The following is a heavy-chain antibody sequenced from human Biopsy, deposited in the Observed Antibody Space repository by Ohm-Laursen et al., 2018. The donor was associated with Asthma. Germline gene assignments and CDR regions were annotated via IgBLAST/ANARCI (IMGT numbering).Heavy chain of an antibody. Sequence: VTLSLTCDVYPGSFSGFFWTWIRPSPGKGLEWVGETSERGVTNNNPSLKSRVIISIDTYWNRVSLKLTSVTAADTAVYYCARGPELDVWGQGTTVTVSS. CDR1: PGSFSGFF. CDR2: TSERGVT. J-gene: IGHJ6*02. CDR3: ARGPELDV. V-gene: IGHV4-34*01.